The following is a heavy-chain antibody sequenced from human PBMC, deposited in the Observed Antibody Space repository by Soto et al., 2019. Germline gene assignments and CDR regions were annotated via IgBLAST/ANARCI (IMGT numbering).Heavy chain of an antibody. J-gene: IGHJ4*02. CDR2: INHLTTT. CDR1: GGSFSSYH. V-gene: IGHV4-34*01. CDR3: ARGYDTALAPIF. Sequence: SDTLSLTCAVYGGSFSSYHWMWIRQTPGKGLEWIGEINHLTTTNYNPSLKSRVIISLDTPKNQFSLKLSSVTAADTAVYYCARGYDTALAPIFWGQGILVTVSS. D-gene: IGHD5-18*01.